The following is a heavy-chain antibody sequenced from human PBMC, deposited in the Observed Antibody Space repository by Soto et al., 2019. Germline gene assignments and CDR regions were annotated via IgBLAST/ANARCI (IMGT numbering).Heavy chain of an antibody. CDR3: ARAPQSGGWYWDYYYYGMGV. J-gene: IGHJ6*02. CDR2: ISYDGSNK. Sequence: GGSLRLSCAASGFTFSNYAMHWVRQAPGKGLEWVAVISYDGSNKYYADSVKGRFTISRDNSKNTLYLQMNSLRAEDTAVYYCARAPQSGGWYWDYYYYGMGVWGQGTTVTVSS. D-gene: IGHD6-19*01. CDR1: GFTFSNYA. V-gene: IGHV3-30-3*01.